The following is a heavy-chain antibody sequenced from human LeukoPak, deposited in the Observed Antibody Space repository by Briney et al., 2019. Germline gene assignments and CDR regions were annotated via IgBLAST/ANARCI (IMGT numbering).Heavy chain of an antibody. CDR2: FYSTGTI. CDR3: ARHGAGYAGAYYVPY. V-gene: IGHV4-39*01. D-gene: IGHD1-26*01. CDR1: GDSLINSVYY. J-gene: IGHJ4*02. Sequence: PSETLSLTCTVSGDSLINSVYYWGWIRQPPGQGLEWVGSFYSTGTIYYNPSLKSRVTVSADTSKNQFSLQLTSVTVADAAVYYCARHGAGYAGAYYVPYWGQGTLVSVSS.